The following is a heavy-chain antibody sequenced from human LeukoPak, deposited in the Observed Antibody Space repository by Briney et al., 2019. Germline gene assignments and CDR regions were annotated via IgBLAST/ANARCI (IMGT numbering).Heavy chain of an antibody. D-gene: IGHD6-6*01. J-gene: IGHJ1*01. CDR1: GGSISTYY. Sequence: SETLSLTCTVSGGSISTYYWNWIRQPPGKGLEWIGYIYHSGSTNYNPSLQSRVTISVDTSKNQFSLNLNSVTAADTAVYYCARGGAARLHFQNWGQAPWSPSRQ. CDR2: IYHSGST. CDR3: ARGGAARLHFQN. V-gene: IGHV4-59*01.